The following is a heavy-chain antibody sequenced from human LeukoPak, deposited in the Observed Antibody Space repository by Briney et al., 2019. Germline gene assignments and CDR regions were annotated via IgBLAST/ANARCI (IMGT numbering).Heavy chain of an antibody. CDR3: ARRDYYDSSGYSPLFDY. J-gene: IGHJ4*02. Sequence: SCKASGYTFTSYAMSWVRQAPGQGLEWVSGMSGNGGTTYYADSVKGRFTISRDNSKNTLYLQMNNLRVEDTAVYYCARRDYYDSSGYSPLFDYWGQGTLVTVSS. CDR2: MSGNGGTT. CDR1: GYTFTSYA. D-gene: IGHD3-22*01. V-gene: IGHV3-23*01.